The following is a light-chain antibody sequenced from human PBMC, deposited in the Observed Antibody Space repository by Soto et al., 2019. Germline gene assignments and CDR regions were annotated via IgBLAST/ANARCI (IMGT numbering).Light chain of an antibody. CDR3: ASYAITTTSGVV. V-gene: IGLV2-14*01. CDR2: NVN. Sequence: QSALTQPASVSGSPGQSITISCTGTSGDIGRYNYVSWYQQHPGEAPKLFIYNVNNRPSGVSNRFSGSKSGNTASLTISGLQAEDEANYYCASYAITTTSGVVFGGWTKLTVL. J-gene: IGLJ3*02. CDR1: SGDIGRYNY.